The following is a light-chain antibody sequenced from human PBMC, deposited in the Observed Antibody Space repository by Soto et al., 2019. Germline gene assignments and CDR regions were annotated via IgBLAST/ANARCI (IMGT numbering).Light chain of an antibody. CDR1: QSLVHSDGIAY. V-gene: IGKV2-30*02. CDR2: KVS. Sequence: DVVMTQSPLSLPVTLGQPASISCRSNQSLVHSDGIAYFSWFQQRPGRSPRRLIYKVSNRDSGVPARFSGSGSGTDFALKISRVEAEDVGVYYCQQRTNSPPWTFGQGTRVELK. CDR3: QQRTNSPPWT. J-gene: IGKJ1*01.